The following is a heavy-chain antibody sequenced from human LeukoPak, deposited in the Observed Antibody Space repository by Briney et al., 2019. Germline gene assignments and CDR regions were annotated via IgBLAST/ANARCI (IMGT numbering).Heavy chain of an antibody. D-gene: IGHD6-19*01. CDR2: ISSSSSCI. Sequence: GGSLRLSCAASGFTFSSYSMNWVRQAPGKGLEWVSSISSSSSCIYYADSLKGRFTISRDNAKNSLYLQMNSLRAEDTAVYYCVRALYSSGHLYFDYWGQGTLVTVSS. J-gene: IGHJ4*02. CDR1: GFTFSSYS. CDR3: VRALYSSGHLYFDY. V-gene: IGHV3-21*01.